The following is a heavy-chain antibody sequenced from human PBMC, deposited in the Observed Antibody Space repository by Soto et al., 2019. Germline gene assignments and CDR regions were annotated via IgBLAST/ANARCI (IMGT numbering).Heavy chain of an antibody. Sequence: EVQLVESGGGLVQPGGSLRLSCAASGFTVSSNYKSWVRQAPGKGLEWVSVIYSGGSTYYADSVKGRFTISRDNSKNTLYLQMNSLRAEDTAVYYCARQGMGSSSFGHLYYYYYMDVWGKGTTVTVSS. CDR1: GFTVSSNY. CDR2: IYSGGST. J-gene: IGHJ6*03. V-gene: IGHV3-66*04. CDR3: ARQGMGSSSFGHLYYYYYMDV. D-gene: IGHD6-6*01.